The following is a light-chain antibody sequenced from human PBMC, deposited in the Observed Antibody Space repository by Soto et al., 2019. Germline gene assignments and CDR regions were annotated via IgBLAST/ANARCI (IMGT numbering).Light chain of an antibody. CDR3: QSYDSDFVV. J-gene: IGLJ2*01. V-gene: IGLV6-57*04. CDR2: ENN. CDR1: SGSIANNS. Sequence: NFMLTQPHSVSESPGKTLSISCTRSSGSIANNSVQWYQQRPGSAPTTVIYENNQRLSGVPDRFSGSTDGSSNSASLTISGLQTEDEADYYCQSYDSDFVVFGGGTKLTVL.